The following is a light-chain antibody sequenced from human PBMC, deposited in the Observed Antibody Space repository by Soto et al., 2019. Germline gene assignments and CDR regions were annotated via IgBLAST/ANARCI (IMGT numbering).Light chain of an antibody. CDR3: QQYNNWPPWT. CDR1: QSVSSN. J-gene: IGKJ1*01. CDR2: GAS. Sequence: EIVMTQSPATLSVSPGERATLSCRASQSVSSNLASYQQKPGQAPRLLIYGASTRATGIPARFSGSGSGTEFTLTISSLQSADFAVYYCQQYNNWPPWTFGQGTKVEIK. V-gene: IGKV3-15*01.